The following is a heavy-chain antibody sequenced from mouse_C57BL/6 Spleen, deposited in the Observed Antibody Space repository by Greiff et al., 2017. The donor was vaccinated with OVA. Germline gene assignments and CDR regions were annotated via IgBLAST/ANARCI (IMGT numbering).Heavy chain of an antibody. D-gene: IGHD1-1*01. CDR3: ARSTTVEGYFDV. CDR1: GYTFTSYW. Sequence: QVQLQQSGAELVKPGASVKLSCKASGYTFTSYWMQWVKQRPGQGLEWIGEIDPSDSYTNYNQKFKGKATLTVDTSSSTAYMQLSSLTSEDSAVYYCARSTTVEGYFDVWGTGTTVTVSS. CDR2: IDPSDSYT. V-gene: IGHV1-50*01. J-gene: IGHJ1*03.